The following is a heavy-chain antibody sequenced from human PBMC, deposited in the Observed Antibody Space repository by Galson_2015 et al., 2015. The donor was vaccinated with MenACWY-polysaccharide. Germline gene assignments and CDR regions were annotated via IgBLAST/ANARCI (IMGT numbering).Heavy chain of an antibody. CDR3: AKDRQSDTAMVTRFDP. V-gene: IGHV3-23*01. D-gene: IGHD5-18*01. CDR2: ISGSGGST. CDR1: GFTFSSYG. Sequence: SLRLSCAASGFTFSSYGMHWVRQAPGKGLEWVSAISGSGGSTYYADSVKGRFTISRDNSKNTLYLQMNSLRAEDTAVYYCAKDRQSDTAMVTRFDPWGQGTLVTVSS. J-gene: IGHJ5*02.